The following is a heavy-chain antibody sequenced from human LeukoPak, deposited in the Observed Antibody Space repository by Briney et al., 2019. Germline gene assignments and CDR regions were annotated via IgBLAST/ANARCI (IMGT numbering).Heavy chain of an antibody. D-gene: IGHD2-21*01. V-gene: IGHV4-39*01. CDR3: ARHIVVVSTPADWFDP. Sequence: SETLSLTCTVSGGSINSSSHYWGWIRQPPGRGLEWIGSIYYSGSTYYNPSLKSRVTISVDTSKNQFSLKLSSVSAADTAVYHCARHIVVVSTPADWFDPWGQGTLVTVSS. J-gene: IGHJ5*02. CDR1: GGSINSSSHY. CDR2: IYYSGST.